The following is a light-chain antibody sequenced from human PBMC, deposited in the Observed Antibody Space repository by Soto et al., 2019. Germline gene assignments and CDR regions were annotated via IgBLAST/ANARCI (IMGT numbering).Light chain of an antibody. V-gene: IGKV3-11*01. CDR2: DAS. Sequence: DILVTQSPTTLSLSPAERATLSCRASQSVSSYLASSQPKPGQAPRLLTYDASNTPTGIPPRLRGSGSGIDFTLTFSSLEPEDFAVYYWQQRRNWRGITFGQGTRLA. CDR3: QQRRNWRGIT. J-gene: IGKJ5*01. CDR1: QSVSSY.